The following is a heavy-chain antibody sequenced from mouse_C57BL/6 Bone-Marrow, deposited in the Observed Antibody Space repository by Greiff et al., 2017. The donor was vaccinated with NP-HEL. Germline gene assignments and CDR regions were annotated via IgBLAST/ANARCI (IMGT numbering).Heavy chain of an antibody. V-gene: IGHV1-81*01. CDR3: ARLTTVVVTRYFDV. CDR1: GYTFTSYG. CDR2: IYPRSGNT. J-gene: IGHJ1*03. Sequence: VHLVESGAELARPGASVKLSCKASGYTFTSYGISWVKQRTGQGLEWIGEIYPRSGNTYYNEKFKGKATLTADKSSSTAYMELRSLTSEDSAVYFCARLTTVVVTRYFDVWGTGTTVTVSS. D-gene: IGHD1-1*01.